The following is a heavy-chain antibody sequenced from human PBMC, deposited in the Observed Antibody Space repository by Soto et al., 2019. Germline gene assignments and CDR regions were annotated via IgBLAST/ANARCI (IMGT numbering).Heavy chain of an antibody. CDR1: GNSFTSYW. J-gene: IGHJ4*02. D-gene: IGHD5-18*01. CDR3: EGGVSYGTDY. CDR2: IYPGDSDT. Sequence: XESLKISWKCSGNSFTSYWIGLVRQMPGKGLEWMGIIYPGDSDTRYSPSFQGQVTISADKSISTAYLQWSSLKASDTAMYYCEGGVSYGTDYWGQGTLVTVSS. V-gene: IGHV5-51*01.